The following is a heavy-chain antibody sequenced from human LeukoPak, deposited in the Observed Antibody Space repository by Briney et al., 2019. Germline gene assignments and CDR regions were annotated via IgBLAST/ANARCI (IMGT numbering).Heavy chain of an antibody. V-gene: IGHV1-2*02. CDR3: ARDGDTYGYYYYGLGV. Sequence: ASVKVSCKASGYTFTGYYMHWVRRAPGQGLEWMGWINPNSGGTKYAQTFKGRVTMTRDTSISTAYMELSSLRSDDTAVYYCARDGDTYGYYYYGLGVWGQGTTVTVSS. D-gene: IGHD5-18*01. J-gene: IGHJ6*02. CDR1: GYTFTGYY. CDR2: INPNSGGT.